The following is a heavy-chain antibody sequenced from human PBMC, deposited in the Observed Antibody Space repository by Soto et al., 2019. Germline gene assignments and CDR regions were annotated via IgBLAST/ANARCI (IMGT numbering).Heavy chain of an antibody. CDR2: ISAYNGNT. CDR1: GYTFTIYG. J-gene: IGHJ6*02. D-gene: IGHD1-1*01. CDR3: AMVKYDPPYDYYYGMDV. Sequence: QVQLVQSGAEVKKPGASVKVSCKASGYTFTIYGISWVRQAPGQGLEWMGWISAYNGNTNYAQKLQGIVTMTTDTSTSTAYMELRSLRSDDTAVYYCAMVKYDPPYDYYYGMDVWGQGTTVTVSS. V-gene: IGHV1-18*01.